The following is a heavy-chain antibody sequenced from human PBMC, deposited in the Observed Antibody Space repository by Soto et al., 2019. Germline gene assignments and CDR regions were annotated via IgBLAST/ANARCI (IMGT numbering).Heavy chain of an antibody. CDR3: ARDPNYDFWSGSGGFDP. CDR2: ISAYNGNT. J-gene: IGHJ5*02. CDR1: GYTFTSYG. Sequence: ASVKVSCKASGYTFTSYGISWVRQAPGQGLEWMGWISAYNGNTNYAQKLQGRVTMTTDTSTSTAYMGLRSLRSDDTAVYYCARDPNYDFWSGSGGFDPWGQGTLVTVSS. V-gene: IGHV1-18*04. D-gene: IGHD3-3*01.